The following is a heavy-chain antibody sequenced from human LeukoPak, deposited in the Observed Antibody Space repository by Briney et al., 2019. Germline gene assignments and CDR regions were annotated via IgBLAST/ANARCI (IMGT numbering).Heavy chain of an antibody. CDR1: GFTFSSYS. V-gene: IGHV3-21*01. CDR3: ARDNAAAAGTRFDY. Sequence: GGSLRLSCAASGFTFSSYSMNWVRQVPGKGLEWVSSISSSSSYIYYADSVKGRFTISRDNAKNSLYLQMNSLRAEDTAVYYCARDNAAAAGTRFDYWGQGTLVTVSS. D-gene: IGHD6-13*01. CDR2: ISSSSSYI. J-gene: IGHJ4*02.